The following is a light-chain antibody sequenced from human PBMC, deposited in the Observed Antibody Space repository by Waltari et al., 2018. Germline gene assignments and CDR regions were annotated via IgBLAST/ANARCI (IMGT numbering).Light chain of an antibody. CDR3: GSYADSSTFL. CDR2: EVT. V-gene: IGLV2-8*01. J-gene: IGLJ2*01. CDR1: TGDVGTYDY. Sequence: QSALTQPPSASGSPGQSVPISCTGTTGDVGTYDYVSWYQQYPGKPPRVLIYEVTKRPSGVPGRFSGSKSGNTASLTVSGLQAEDEASYYCGSYADSSTFLFGGGTKLTVL.